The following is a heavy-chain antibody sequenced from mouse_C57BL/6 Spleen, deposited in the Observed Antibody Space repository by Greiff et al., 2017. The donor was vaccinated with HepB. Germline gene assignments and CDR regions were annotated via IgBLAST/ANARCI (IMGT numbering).Heavy chain of an antibody. CDR2: IYPRSGNT. CDR3: ASYGNYLFAY. J-gene: IGHJ3*01. V-gene: IGHV1-81*01. CDR1: GYTFTSYG. D-gene: IGHD2-1*01. Sequence: VKLQESGAELARPGASVKLSCKASGYTFTSYGISWVKQRTGQGLEWIGEIYPRSGNTYYNEKFKGKATLTADKSSSTAYMELRSLTSEDSAVYFCASYGNYLFAYWGQGTLVTVSA.